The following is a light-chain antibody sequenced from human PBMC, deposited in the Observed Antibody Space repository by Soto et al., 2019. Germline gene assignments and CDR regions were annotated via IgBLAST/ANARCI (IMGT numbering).Light chain of an antibody. CDR2: DAS. J-gene: IGKJ1*01. CDR3: QQRSDWPRT. V-gene: IGKV3-11*01. CDR1: YSVSSNY. Sequence: IVLTQSPGTLSLSPGERATLSCRASYSVSSNYLAWYQQKPGQAPRLLIYDASNRATGIPARFSGSGSGTDFTLTISSLEPEDFAVYYCQQRSDWPRTFGQGTKVDIK.